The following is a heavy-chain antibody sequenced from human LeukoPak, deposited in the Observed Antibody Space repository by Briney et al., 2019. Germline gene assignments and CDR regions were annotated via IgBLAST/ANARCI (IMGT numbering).Heavy chain of an antibody. J-gene: IGHJ6*03. CDR3: ARSVGYDILTGYYGYYYYYMDV. CDR2: INPNSGGT. Sequence: ASVKVSCKASGYTFTGYYMHWVRQAPGQGLEWMGWINPNSGGTNYAQKFQGRVTMTRDTSISTAYMELSRLRSGDTAVYYCARSVGYDILTGYYGYYYYYMDVWGKGTTVTVSS. V-gene: IGHV1-2*02. CDR1: GYTFTGYY. D-gene: IGHD3-9*01.